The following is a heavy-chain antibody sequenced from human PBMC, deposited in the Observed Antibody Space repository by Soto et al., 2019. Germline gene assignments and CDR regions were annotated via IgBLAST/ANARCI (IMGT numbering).Heavy chain of an antibody. D-gene: IGHD3-22*01. CDR2: INPSGGRT. V-gene: IGHV1-46*01. CDR3: EGLYQYDSSGYYDY. CDR1: GNSFTTYY. J-gene: IGHJ4*01. Sequence: ASVKVSCKASGNSFTTYYMHWVRQAPGQGLEWMGIINPSGGRTTYAQKFQGGVTMTRDTSTSTFHMELSSLTSEDTAVYYCEGLYQYDSSGYYDYWGHGTLVTVSS.